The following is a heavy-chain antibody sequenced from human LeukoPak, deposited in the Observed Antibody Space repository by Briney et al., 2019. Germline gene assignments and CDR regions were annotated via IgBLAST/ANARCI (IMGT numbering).Heavy chain of an antibody. CDR3: ARADGLLYYFDY. CDR2: INPNSGGT. V-gene: IGHV1-2*02. J-gene: IGHJ4*02. D-gene: IGHD5/OR15-5a*01. CDR1: GYTFTGYY. Sequence: ASVKVSCKASGYTFTGYYMHWVRQAPGQGLEWMGWINPNSGGTNYAQKFQGRVTMTRDTSISTAYMELSRLRSDDTAVYYCARADGLLYYFDYWGQGTLVTVPS.